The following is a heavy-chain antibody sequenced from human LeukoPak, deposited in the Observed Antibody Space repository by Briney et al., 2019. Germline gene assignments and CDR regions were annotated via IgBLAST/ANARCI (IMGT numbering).Heavy chain of an antibody. D-gene: IGHD5-12*01. CDR1: GFTFSRYG. J-gene: IGHJ4*02. CDR2: IWYDGSNK. CDR3: ARDAARTDSGYDEFDY. Sequence: GGSLRLSCAASGFTFSRYGMHWVRQAPGKGLEWVAVIWYDGSNKYYADSVKGRFTISRDNSKNTLYLQMNSLRAEDTAVYYCARDAARTDSGYDEFDYWGQGTLVTVSS. V-gene: IGHV3-33*08.